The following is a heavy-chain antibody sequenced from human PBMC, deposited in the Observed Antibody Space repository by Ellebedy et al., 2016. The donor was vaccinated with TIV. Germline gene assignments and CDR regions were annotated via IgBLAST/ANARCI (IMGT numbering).Heavy chain of an antibody. CDR3: ARDEHRIVVEAFDI. CDR1: GYTFTSYG. V-gene: IGHV1-18*04. CDR2: ISAYNGNT. D-gene: IGHD3-22*01. J-gene: IGHJ3*02. Sequence: AASVKVSCKASGYTFTSYGISWVRQAPGQGLEWMGWISAYNGNTNYAQKLQGRVTMTTDTSTSTAYMELRSLRSDDTAVYYCARDEHRIVVEAFDIWGQGTMVTVSS.